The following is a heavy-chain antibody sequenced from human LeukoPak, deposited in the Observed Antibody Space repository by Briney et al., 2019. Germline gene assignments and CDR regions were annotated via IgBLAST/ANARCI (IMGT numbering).Heavy chain of an antibody. CDR3: ARGSNYHDSSGYGYYYYYYMDA. Sequence: VASVKVSCKASGGTFSSYATSWVRKAPGQGLEWMGGIVPNFGTANSAPKFKGRVTITADESTCTAYMELSSLRSEDAAVYYCARGSNYHDSSGYGYYYYYYMDAWGKGTTVTVSS. CDR2: IVPNFGTA. V-gene: IGHV1-69*13. J-gene: IGHJ6*03. CDR1: GGTFSSYA. D-gene: IGHD3-22*01.